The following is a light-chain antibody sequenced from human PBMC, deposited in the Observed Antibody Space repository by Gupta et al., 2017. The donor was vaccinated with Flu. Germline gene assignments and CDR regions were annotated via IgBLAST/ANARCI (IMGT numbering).Light chain of an antibody. Sequence: SYLLTQPPPLSVAPGQTARLARGLNPLVSSSVHWYQQKPGQAPIWSVYDHNRRPSGIPERFSGTKSGDTATLTISRVEAGDEADFYCQVWDSDTEQQVFGGGTKLTVL. V-gene: IGLV3-21*02. CDR1: PLVSSS. CDR3: QVWDSDTEQQV. CDR2: DHN. J-gene: IGLJ3*02.